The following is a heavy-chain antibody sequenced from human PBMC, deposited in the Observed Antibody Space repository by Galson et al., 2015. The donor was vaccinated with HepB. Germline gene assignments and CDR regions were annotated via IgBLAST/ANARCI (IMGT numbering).Heavy chain of an antibody. V-gene: IGHV1-46*03. D-gene: IGHD1-7*01. J-gene: IGHJ3*02. CDR1: GYTFTNYY. Sequence: SVKVSCKASGYTFTNYYIHWVRQAPGQGLEWMGTINPGGGSTTNAQKFQGRVTMTRDTSTSTVFMELSSLRSEDTAVYYCARRHWNLKGTFDMWGRGTMVTVSS. CDR3: ARRHWNLKGTFDM. CDR2: INPGGGST.